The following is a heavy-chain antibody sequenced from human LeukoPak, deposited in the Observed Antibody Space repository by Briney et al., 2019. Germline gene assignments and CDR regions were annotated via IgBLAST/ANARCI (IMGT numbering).Heavy chain of an antibody. CDR1: GFTFSSYA. V-gene: IGHV3-23*01. CDR2: ISGSGGST. J-gene: IGHJ5*02. D-gene: IGHD2-2*02. CDR3: AEDRRIVVVPAAIREGNWFDP. Sequence: GGSLRLSCAASGFTFSSYAMSWVRQAPGKGLEWVSAISGSGGSTYYADSVKGRFTISRDNSKNTLYLQMNSLRAEDTAVYYCAEDRRIVVVPAAIREGNWFDPWGQGTLVTVSS.